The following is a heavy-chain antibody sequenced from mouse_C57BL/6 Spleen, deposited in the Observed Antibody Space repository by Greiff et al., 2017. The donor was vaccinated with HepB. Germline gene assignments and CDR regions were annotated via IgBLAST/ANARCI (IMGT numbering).Heavy chain of an antibody. CDR3: ARDYDSSYEAWFAY. CDR2: IYPRDGST. J-gene: IGHJ3*01. CDR1: GYTFTCYD. Sequence: QVQLKQSGPELVKPGASVKLSCKASGYTFTCYDINWVKQRPGQGLEWIGWIYPRDGSTKYNEKFKGKATLTVDTSSSTAYMELHSLTSEDSAVYFCARDYDSSYEAWFAYWGQGTLVTVSA. V-gene: IGHV1-85*01. D-gene: IGHD1-1*01.